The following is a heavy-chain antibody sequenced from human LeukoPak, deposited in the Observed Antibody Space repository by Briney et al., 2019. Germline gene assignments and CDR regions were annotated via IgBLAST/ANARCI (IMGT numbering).Heavy chain of an antibody. CDR2: ISWNSANI. J-gene: IGHJ5*02. CDR1: GFNFDDYA. CDR3: ATVAGSSLSRNYFDP. D-gene: IGHD6-6*01. V-gene: IGHV3-9*01. Sequence: PGRSLRLSCAASGFNFDDYAMHWVRQPPGKGLEWVSGISWNSANIGYADSVKGRFTISRDNAKNSLYLQMNSLRDEDSAVYYCATVAGSSLSRNYFDPWGQGTLVTVSS.